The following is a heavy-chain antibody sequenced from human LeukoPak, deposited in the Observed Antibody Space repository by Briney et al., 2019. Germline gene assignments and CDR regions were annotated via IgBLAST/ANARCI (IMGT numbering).Heavy chain of an antibody. J-gene: IGHJ3*02. CDR3: ARASGDGRRAFDI. Sequence: GGSLRLSCAASGFTFSSYAMSWVRQAPGKGLEWVSYISSSSSSIYYAGSVKGRFTISRDNAKNSLYLQMNSLRDEDTAVYYCARASGDGRRAFDIWGQGTMVTVSS. D-gene: IGHD7-27*01. CDR2: ISSSSSSI. CDR1: GFTFSSYA. V-gene: IGHV3-48*02.